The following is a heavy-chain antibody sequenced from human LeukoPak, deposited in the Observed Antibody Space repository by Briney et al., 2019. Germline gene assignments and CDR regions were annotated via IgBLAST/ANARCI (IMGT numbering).Heavy chain of an antibody. Sequence: SGPTLVKPTQTLMLTCTFSGFSLSTSGVGVGWIRQPPGKALEWLALIYWDDDKRYSPSLKSRLTITKDTSKNQVVLTMTNMDPVDTATYYCAHLDSGSYYLADFDYWGQGTLVTVSS. CDR3: AHLDSGSYYLADFDY. D-gene: IGHD3-10*01. V-gene: IGHV2-5*02. J-gene: IGHJ4*02. CDR1: GFSLSTSGVG. CDR2: IYWDDDK.